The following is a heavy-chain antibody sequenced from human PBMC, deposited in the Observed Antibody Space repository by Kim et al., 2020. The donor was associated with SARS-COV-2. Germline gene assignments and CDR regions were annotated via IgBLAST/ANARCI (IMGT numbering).Heavy chain of an antibody. J-gene: IGHJ4*02. CDR1: GFTFSSYA. CDR2: ISGSGDST. V-gene: IGHV3-23*01. CDR3: AKAHFDWTTNFDWLSNYDY. Sequence: GGSLRLSCAASGFTFSSYAMSWVRQAPGKGLEWVSAISGSGDSTYYADSVKGRFTISRDNSKNTLYLQMNSLRAEDTAVYYCAKAHFDWTTNFDWLSNYDYWGQGTLVTVSS. D-gene: IGHD3-9*01.